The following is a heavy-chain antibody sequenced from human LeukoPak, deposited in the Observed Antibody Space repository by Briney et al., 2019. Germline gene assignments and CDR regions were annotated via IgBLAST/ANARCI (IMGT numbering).Heavy chain of an antibody. Sequence: PGGSLRLSCAASGFTASSYSMNWVCQAPGKGLEWVSSISSRSSYISYADSVKGRFTISRDKAKKSLYLQMNSLRGDDTSVYYCAQAQGAVGSYDYWGHGTLVTVSS. D-gene: IGHD3-10*01. CDR3: AQAQGAVGSYDY. J-gene: IGHJ4*01. V-gene: IGHV3-21*01. CDR2: ISSRSSYI. CDR1: GFTASSYS.